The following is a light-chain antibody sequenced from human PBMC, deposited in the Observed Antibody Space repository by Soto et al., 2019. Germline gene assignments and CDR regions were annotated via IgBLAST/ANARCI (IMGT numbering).Light chain of an antibody. V-gene: IGKV1-5*03. CDR2: NAS. Sequence: DIQLTQSPSTLSASVGDRATITCRASQSISSSLAWYQQKPGKAPKLLIYNASSLDGGVPSRFSGSGSGTDFPLTISSLQPDDFATYYYQQYNSYWTFGQGTKVEIK. J-gene: IGKJ1*01. CDR1: QSISSS. CDR3: QQYNSYWT.